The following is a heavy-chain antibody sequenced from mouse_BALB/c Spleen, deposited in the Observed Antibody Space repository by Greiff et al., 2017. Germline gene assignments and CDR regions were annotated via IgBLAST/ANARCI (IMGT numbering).Heavy chain of an antibody. CDR2: IWGDGST. CDR3: ARDDGYYAMDY. V-gene: IGHV2-6-7*01. CDR1: GFSLTGYG. J-gene: IGHJ4*01. Sequence: QVQLKESGPGLVAPSQSLSITCTVSGFSLTGYGVNWVRQPPGKGLEWLGMIWGDGSTDYNSALKSRLSISKDNSKSQVFLKMNSQQTDDTARYYCARDDGYYAMDYWGQGTSVTVSS. D-gene: IGHD2-3*01.